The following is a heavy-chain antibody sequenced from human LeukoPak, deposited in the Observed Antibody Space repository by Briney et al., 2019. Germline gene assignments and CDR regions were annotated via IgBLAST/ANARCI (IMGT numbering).Heavy chain of an antibody. D-gene: IGHD3-10*01. J-gene: IGHJ4*02. V-gene: IGHV3-21*01. CDR3: ARSRSGTHGYFDY. Sequence: GGSLRLSCAASGFTFGSYSMNWVRQAPGKGLEWVSSISSSSSYIYCADSVKGRFTISRDNAKNSLYLQMNSLRAEDTAVYYCARSRSGTHGYFDYWGQGTLVTVSS. CDR1: GFTFGSYS. CDR2: ISSSSSYI.